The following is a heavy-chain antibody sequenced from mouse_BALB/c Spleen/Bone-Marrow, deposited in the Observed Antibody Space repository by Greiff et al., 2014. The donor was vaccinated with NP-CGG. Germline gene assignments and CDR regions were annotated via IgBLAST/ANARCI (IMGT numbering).Heavy chain of an antibody. J-gene: IGHJ3*01. CDR1: GYTFSSYW. V-gene: IGHV1-9*01. CDR2: ILPGSGSI. CDR3: ASPICYGNYGFAY. D-gene: IGHD2-1*01. Sequence: QVQLQQSGAELMKPGASVKISCKATGYTFSSYWIEWVKQRPGHGLEWIGEILPGSGSIKYNEKFKGKATFTADTSSNTAHMQLSSLTSEDSAVYYCASPICYGNYGFAYWGQGALVTVSA.